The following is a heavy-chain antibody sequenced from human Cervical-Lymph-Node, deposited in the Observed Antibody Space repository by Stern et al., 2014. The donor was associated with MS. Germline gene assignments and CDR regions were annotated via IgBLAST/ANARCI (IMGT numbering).Heavy chain of an antibody. Sequence: MQLVESGAEVKKPGASVKVSCKASGYTFTGHYVHWVRQAPGQGLEWVGRINPTSGGTNYAQKFQGRVTMTRDTSISTAYMEVSRLRSDDTAIYYCARDHSGSQFDYWGQGTLVTVSS. CDR2: INPTSGGT. V-gene: IGHV1-2*06. J-gene: IGHJ4*02. D-gene: IGHD1-26*01. CDR1: GYTFTGHY. CDR3: ARDHSGSQFDY.